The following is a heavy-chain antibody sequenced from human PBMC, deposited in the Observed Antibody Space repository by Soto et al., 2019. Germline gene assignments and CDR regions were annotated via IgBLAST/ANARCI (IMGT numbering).Heavy chain of an antibody. J-gene: IGHJ6*02. CDR1: GGTFSSYA. D-gene: IGHD1-26*01. V-gene: IGHV1-69*12. CDR3: AAAREVRYYYYGMDV. Sequence: QVQLVQSGAEVKKPGSSVKVSCKASGGTFSSYAISWVRQAPGQGLEWMGGIISIFGTADYAQKFQGRVTITADESTSTAYMELSSLRSEDTAEYYCAAAREVRYYYYGMDVWGQGTTVTVSS. CDR2: IISIFGTA.